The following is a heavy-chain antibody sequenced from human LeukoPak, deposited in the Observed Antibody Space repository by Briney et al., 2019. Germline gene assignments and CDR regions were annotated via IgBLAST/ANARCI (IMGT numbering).Heavy chain of an antibody. CDR3: AREPGIAAAGVDY. Sequence: GGSLRLSCAASGFTVSSNYMSWVRQAPGKGLEWVSVIYSGGSTYYADSVKGRFTISRDNSKNTLYLQMNSLRAWDTGVYYCAREPGIAAAGVDYWGQGTLVTVSS. CDR1: GFTVSSNY. CDR2: IYSGGST. V-gene: IGHV3-66*01. J-gene: IGHJ4*02. D-gene: IGHD6-13*01.